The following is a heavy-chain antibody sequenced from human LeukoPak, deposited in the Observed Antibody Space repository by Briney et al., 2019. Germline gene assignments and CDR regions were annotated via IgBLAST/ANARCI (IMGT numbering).Heavy chain of an antibody. CDR1: GFTFDDYT. D-gene: IGHD6-13*01. CDR3: AKDTIGPAGIAGVLYHFDY. CDR2: ISWDGDFA. V-gene: IGHV3-43*01. J-gene: IGHJ4*02. Sequence: GGYLRLSCAASGFTFDDYTMHWVRQAPGQGLEWVSLISWDGDFAYYADSVKGRFTISRDNSENFLHLQMNSLRTEDTAFYYCAKDTIGPAGIAGVLYHFDYWGQGTLVTVSS.